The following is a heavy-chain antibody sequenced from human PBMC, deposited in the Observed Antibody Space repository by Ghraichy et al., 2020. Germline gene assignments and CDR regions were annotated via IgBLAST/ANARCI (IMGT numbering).Heavy chain of an antibody. Sequence: GGSLRLSCAASGFTFSSYAMSWVRQAPGKGLEWVSAISGSGGSTYYADSVKGRFTISRDNSKNTLYLQMNSLRAEDTAVYYCAGEGGIRYFDWLPYYYYYGMDVWGQGTTVTVSS. J-gene: IGHJ6*02. V-gene: IGHV3-23*01. CDR2: ISGSGGST. D-gene: IGHD3-9*01. CDR1: GFTFSSYA. CDR3: AGEGGIRYFDWLPYYYYYGMDV.